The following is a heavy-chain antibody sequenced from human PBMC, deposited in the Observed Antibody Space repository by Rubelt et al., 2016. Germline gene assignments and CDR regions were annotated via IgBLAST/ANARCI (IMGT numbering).Heavy chain of an antibody. CDR2: ISAYNGNT. CDR3: ARDVGGNSVLYYFDY. J-gene: IGHJ4*02. CDR1: GYTFTSYG. D-gene: IGHD4-23*01. V-gene: IGHV1-18*01. Sequence: QVQLVQSGAEVKKPGASVKVSCKASGYTFTSYGISWVRQAPGQGLEWMGWISAYNGNTNYAQKFQGRVTMTTETSTSTAYMERRSLRSDDTAVYYCARDVGGNSVLYYFDYWGQGTLVTVSS.